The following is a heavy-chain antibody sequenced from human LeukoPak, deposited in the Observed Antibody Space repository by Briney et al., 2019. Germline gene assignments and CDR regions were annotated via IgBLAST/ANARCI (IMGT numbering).Heavy chain of an antibody. J-gene: IGHJ4*02. D-gene: IGHD6-13*01. Sequence: PSETLSLTCTVSGGSISSSSYYWGWIRQPPGKGLEWIGSIYYSGSTYYNPSLKSRVTISVDTSKNQFSLKLSSVTAADTAVYYCARVSVLAAAAAGGDYWGQGTLVTVSS. V-gene: IGHV4-39*07. CDR2: IYYSGST. CDR3: ARVSVLAAAAAGGDY. CDR1: GGSISSSSYY.